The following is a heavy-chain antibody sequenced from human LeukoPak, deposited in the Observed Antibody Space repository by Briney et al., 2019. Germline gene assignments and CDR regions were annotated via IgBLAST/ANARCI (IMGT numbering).Heavy chain of an antibody. CDR3: AKVPHLYYGSGSYQLDY. V-gene: IGHV3-11*01. J-gene: IGHJ4*02. CDR1: GFTFSDYY. D-gene: IGHD3-10*01. Sequence: GGSLRLSCAASGFTFSDYYMSWIRQAPGKGLEWVSYISSSGSTIYYADSVKGRFTTSRDNSKNTLYLQMNSLRAEDTAVYYCAKVPHLYYGSGSYQLDYWGQGTLVTVSS. CDR2: ISSSGSTI.